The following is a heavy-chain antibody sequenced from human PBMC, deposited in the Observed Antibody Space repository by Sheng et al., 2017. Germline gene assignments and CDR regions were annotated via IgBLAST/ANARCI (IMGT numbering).Heavy chain of an antibody. D-gene: IGHD3-16*01. Sequence: QVQLVQSGAEVKKPGSSVKVSCKASGGTFSSYTISWVRQARGQGLEWMGRVIPMLDTSDYAQKFQGRVTITADKSTSTAYMELSSLRSEDTAVYYCARLGWGMDGYFDYWGQGTLVTVSS. CDR1: GGTFSSYT. CDR2: VIPMLDTS. J-gene: IGHJ4*02. V-gene: IGHV1-69*08. CDR3: ARLGWGMDGYFDY.